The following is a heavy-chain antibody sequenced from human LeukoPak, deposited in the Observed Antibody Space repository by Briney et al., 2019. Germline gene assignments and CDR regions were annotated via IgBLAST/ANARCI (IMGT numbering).Heavy chain of an antibody. CDR3: ARSALGYDGAFDI. Sequence: SGPALVKPTQTLTLTCTFSGFSLSTSGMRASWIRQPPGKALEWLARIDWDDDKFYSTSLKTRLTISKDTSKNQVVLKMTNMDPVDTATYYCARSALGYDGAFDIWGQGTVVTVSS. J-gene: IGHJ3*02. D-gene: IGHD7-27*01. V-gene: IGHV2-70*04. CDR1: GFSLSTSGMR. CDR2: IDWDDDK.